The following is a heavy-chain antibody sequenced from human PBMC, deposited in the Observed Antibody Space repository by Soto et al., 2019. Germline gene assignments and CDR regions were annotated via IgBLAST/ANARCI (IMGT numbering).Heavy chain of an antibody. CDR3: ARGIEAAGLRFYYYYYGMDV. D-gene: IGHD6-13*01. CDR1: GYSFTSYW. J-gene: IGHJ6*02. CDR2: IYPGDSDT. Sequence: GESLKISCKGSGYSFTSYWIGWVRQMPGKGLEWMGIIYPGDSDTRYSPSFQGQVTISADKSISTAYLQWSSLKASDTALYYCARGIEAAGLRFYYYYYGMDVWGQGTTVTVSS. V-gene: IGHV5-51*01.